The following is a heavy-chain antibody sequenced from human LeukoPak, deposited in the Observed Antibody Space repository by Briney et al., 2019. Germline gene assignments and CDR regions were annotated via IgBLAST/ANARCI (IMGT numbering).Heavy chain of an antibody. CDR1: GFTFDDYA. CDR2: INWNSDTI. J-gene: IGHJ4*02. Sequence: GGSLRLSCAASGFTFDDYAMHWVRQAPGKGLEWVSGINWNSDTIRYADSVKGRFTISRDNSKNTLYLQMNSLRAEDTAVYYCARGPSGYHNTGGQGTLVTVSS. CDR3: ARGPSGYHNT. D-gene: IGHD5-12*01. V-gene: IGHV3-9*01.